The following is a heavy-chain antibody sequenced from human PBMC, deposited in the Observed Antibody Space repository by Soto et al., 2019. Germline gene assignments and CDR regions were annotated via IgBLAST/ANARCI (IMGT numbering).Heavy chain of an antibody. CDR1: GGSISSSSYY. V-gene: IGHV4-39*01. CDR3: ARRYYDFWSGYYYYYMDV. J-gene: IGHJ6*03. Sequence: QLQLQESGPGLVKPSETLSLTCTVSGGSISSSSYYWGWIRQPPGKGLEWIGSIYYSGSTYYNPCLKSRVTISVDTSKNQFSLKLCSVTAADTAVYYCARRYYDFWSGYYYYYMDVWGKGTTVTVSS. D-gene: IGHD3-3*01. CDR2: IYYSGST.